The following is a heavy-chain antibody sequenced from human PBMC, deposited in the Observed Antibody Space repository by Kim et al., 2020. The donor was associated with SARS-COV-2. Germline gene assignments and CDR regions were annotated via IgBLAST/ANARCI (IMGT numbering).Heavy chain of an antibody. CDR3: AIGDVLGYCSSTSCNDAFDI. J-gene: IGHJ3*02. CDR2: MNPNSGNT. D-gene: IGHD2-2*01. Sequence: ASVKVSCKASGYTFTSYDINWVRQATGQGLEWMGWMNPNSGNTGYAQKFQGRVTMTRNTSISTAYMELSSLRSEDTAVYYCAIGDVLGYCSSTSCNDAFDIWGQGTMVTVSS. V-gene: IGHV1-8*01. CDR1: GYTFTSYD.